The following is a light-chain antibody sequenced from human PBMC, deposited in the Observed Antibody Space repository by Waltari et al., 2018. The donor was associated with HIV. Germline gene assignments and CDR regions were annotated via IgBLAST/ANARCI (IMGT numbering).Light chain of an antibody. CDR2: EGT. CDR3: CSYANSRTLG. V-gene: IGLV2-23*01. Sequence: QSALTQPASVPGSPGQSISISCTGTSRDVEDYNLISWYQHRPGKAPNLVIYEGTKRPSGVSNRCSGSKSGNTASLTISGPQDEDEAHYFCCSYANSRTLGFGGGTKVTVL. J-gene: IGLJ2*01. CDR1: SRDVEDYNL.